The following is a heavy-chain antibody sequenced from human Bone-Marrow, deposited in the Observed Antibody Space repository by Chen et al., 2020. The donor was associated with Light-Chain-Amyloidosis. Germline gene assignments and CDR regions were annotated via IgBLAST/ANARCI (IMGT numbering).Heavy chain of an antibody. CDR3: ATFRAWLGEFDY. J-gene: IGHJ4*02. V-gene: IGHV4-34*01. CDR1: GGSFSGYF. CDR2: NNQSGSA. D-gene: IGHD3-10*01. Sequence: QVQLQQWGAGLLKPSETLSLTCAVYGGSFSGYFWSWIRQPPGKGLEWIGENNQSGSANYNPSLESRVTISLDTSKNQLSLSLNSVTAADTAVYHCATFRAWLGEFDYWGQGTLVTVSS.